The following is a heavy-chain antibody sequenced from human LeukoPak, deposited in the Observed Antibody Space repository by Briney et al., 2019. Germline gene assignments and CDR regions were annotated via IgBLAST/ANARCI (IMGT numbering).Heavy chain of an antibody. CDR3: ARDRAYTYGYSFYFEY. J-gene: IGHJ4*02. D-gene: IGHD5-18*01. CDR1: GFTVSSSY. V-gene: IGHV3-66*01. Sequence: PGGSLRLSCAASGFTVSSSYMSWVRQAPGEGLEWVSVIYSAGSTFYADSVKGRFTISRDNSKNTLSLQMNSLRAEDTAIYYCARDRAYTYGYSFYFEYWGQGALVTVSS. CDR2: IYSAGST.